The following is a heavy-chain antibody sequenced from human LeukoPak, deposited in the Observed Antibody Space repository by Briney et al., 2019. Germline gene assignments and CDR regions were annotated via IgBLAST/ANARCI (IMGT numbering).Heavy chain of an antibody. CDR2: ISSSGSTI. J-gene: IGHJ3*02. CDR3: ARDIGYDSSGGTGDAFDI. V-gene: IGHV3-48*03. D-gene: IGHD3-22*01. Sequence: GGSLRLSCAASGFTFSSYEMNWVRQAPGKGLEWVSYISSSGSTIYYADSVKGRFTISRDNAKNSLYLQMNSLRAEDTAVYYCARDIGYDSSGGTGDAFDIWGQGTMVTVSS. CDR1: GFTFSSYE.